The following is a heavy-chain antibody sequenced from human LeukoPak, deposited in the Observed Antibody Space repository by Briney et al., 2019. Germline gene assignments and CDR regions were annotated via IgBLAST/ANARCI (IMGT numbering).Heavy chain of an antibody. CDR3: ARVRPRWRLIAVAVVLDY. CDR2: MNPNSGNT. Sequence: ASVKVSCKASGYTFTSYDINWVRQATGQGLEWMGWMNPNSGNTGYAQKFRGRVTMTRNTSISTAYMELSSLRSEDTAVYYCARVRPRWRLIAVAVVLDYWGQGTLVTVSS. D-gene: IGHD6-19*01. J-gene: IGHJ4*02. V-gene: IGHV1-8*01. CDR1: GYTFTSYD.